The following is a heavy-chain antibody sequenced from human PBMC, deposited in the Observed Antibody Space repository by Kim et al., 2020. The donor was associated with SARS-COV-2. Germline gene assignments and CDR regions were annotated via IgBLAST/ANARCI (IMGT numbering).Heavy chain of an antibody. J-gene: IGHJ4*02. D-gene: IGHD5-12*01. V-gene: IGHV1-69*02. Sequence: NYAQKFQGRVTIPADKSTSTAYMELSSLRSEDTAVYYCQLRAGSGYDFDYWGQGTLVTVSS. CDR3: QLRAGSGYDFDY.